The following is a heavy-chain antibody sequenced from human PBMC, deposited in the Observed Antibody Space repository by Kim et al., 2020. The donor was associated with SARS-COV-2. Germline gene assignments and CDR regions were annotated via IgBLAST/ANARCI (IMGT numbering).Heavy chain of an antibody. CDR1: GYSISSGYY. J-gene: IGHJ3*02. Sequence: SETLSLTCTVSGYSISSGYYWAWVRQPPGKGLGLVGSIRHSGSTYYSPSLKSRFTVSITTSRNQFSLKLTSVTAADTAVYYCASEGSLGSWTYDGFDIWGQGTLVTVSS. D-gene: IGHD3-10*01. CDR2: IRHSGST. CDR3: ASEGSLGSWTYDGFDI. V-gene: IGHV4-38-2*02.